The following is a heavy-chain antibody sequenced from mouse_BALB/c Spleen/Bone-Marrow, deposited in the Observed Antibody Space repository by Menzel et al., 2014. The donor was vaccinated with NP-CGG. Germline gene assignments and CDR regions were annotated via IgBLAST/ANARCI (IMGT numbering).Heavy chain of an antibody. J-gene: IGHJ2*01. CDR1: GFSLTDYG. CDR2: IWGGGIT. CDR3: AKLGGYFDY. D-gene: IGHD4-1*01. Sequence: VMLVESGPGLVAPSQSLPITCTVSGFSLTDYGVSWIRQPPGKGLEWLGVIWGGGITYYNSALKSSLTISKDNSKSXVFLKMNSLQTDDTAMYYCAKLGGYFDYWGQGTTLTVSS. V-gene: IGHV2-6-5*01.